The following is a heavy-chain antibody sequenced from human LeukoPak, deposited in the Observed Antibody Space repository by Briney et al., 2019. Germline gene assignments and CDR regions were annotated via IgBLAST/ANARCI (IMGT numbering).Heavy chain of an antibody. D-gene: IGHD3-9*01. Sequence: GGSLRLSCAASGFTFSDYYMSWIRQAPGKGLEWVSYISSSGSTIYYADSVKGRFTISRDNAKKSLYLQMNSLRAEDTAVYYCARERENYDILTGYSPDWFDPWGQGALVTVSS. J-gene: IGHJ5*02. CDR2: ISSSGSTI. CDR3: ARERENYDILTGYSPDWFDP. V-gene: IGHV3-11*01. CDR1: GFTFSDYY.